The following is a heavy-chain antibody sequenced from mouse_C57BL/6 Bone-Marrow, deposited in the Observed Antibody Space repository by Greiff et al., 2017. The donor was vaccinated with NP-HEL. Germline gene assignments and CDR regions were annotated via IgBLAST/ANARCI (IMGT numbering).Heavy chain of an antibody. CDR2: ISSGSSTI. V-gene: IGHV5-17*01. CDR3: ARGLTGDWYCDV. CDR1: GFTFSDYG. J-gene: IGHJ1*03. D-gene: IGHD4-1*01. Sequence: EVQRVESGGGLVKPGGSLKLSCAASGFTFSDYGMHWVRQAPEKGLEWVAYISSGSSTIYYADTVKGRFTISRDNAKNTLFLQMTSLRSEDTAMYYCARGLTGDWYCDVWGTGTTVTVSS.